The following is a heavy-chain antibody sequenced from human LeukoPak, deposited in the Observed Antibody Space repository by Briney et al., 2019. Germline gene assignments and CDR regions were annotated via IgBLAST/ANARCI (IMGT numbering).Heavy chain of an antibody. D-gene: IGHD3-3*01. J-gene: IGHJ5*02. CDR3: ARGFFMYYDFWSYEPWGQGTLGFDP. CDR2: IYYSGST. CDR1: GGSVSSGSYY. Sequence: PSETLSLTCTVSGGSVSSGSYYWSWIRQPPGKGLEWIGYIYYSGSTNYNPSLKSRVTISVDTSKNQFSLKLSSVTAADTAVYYCARGFFMYYDFWSYEPWGQGTLGFDPWGQGTLVTVSS. V-gene: IGHV4-61*01.